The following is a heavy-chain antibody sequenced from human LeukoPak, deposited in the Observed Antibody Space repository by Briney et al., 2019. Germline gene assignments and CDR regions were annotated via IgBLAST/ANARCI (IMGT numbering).Heavy chain of an antibody. CDR3: ARDRPYFDY. J-gene: IGHJ4*02. CDR2: IGTSGDRT. Sequence: GGSLRLSCSAPGFTFSSSAMSWVRQAPGKGLEWVSAIGTSGDRTFYADSVKGRFTISRDNSKNTLYLQMNSLRAEDTAVYYCARDRPYFDYWGQGTLVTVSS. V-gene: IGHV3-23*01. CDR1: GFTFSSSA.